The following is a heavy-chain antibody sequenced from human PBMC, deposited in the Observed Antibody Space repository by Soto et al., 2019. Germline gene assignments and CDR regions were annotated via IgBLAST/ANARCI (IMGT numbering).Heavy chain of an antibody. V-gene: IGHV4-59*01. Sequence: SETLSLTCTVSGGSISSYDWSWIRQPPGKGLEWIGYIYYSGSTNYNPSLKSRVTISVDTSKNQFSLKLSSVTAADTAVYYCARVARVVPAATVVFDYWGQGTLVTVSS. CDR3: ARVARVVPAATVVFDY. D-gene: IGHD2-2*01. CDR1: GGSISSYD. CDR2: IYYSGST. J-gene: IGHJ4*02.